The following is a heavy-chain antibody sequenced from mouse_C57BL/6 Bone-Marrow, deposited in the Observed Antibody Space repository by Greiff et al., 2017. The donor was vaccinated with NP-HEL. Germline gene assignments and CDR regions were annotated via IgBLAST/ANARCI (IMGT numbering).Heavy chain of an antibody. CDR1: GFSLTSYG. CDR3: AKYYDYDVWYFDV. J-gene: IGHJ1*03. Sequence: VMLVESGPGLVQPSQSLSITCTVSGFSLTSYGVHWVRQSPGKGLEWLGVIWRGGSTDYNAAFMSRLSITKDNSKSQVFFKMNSLQADDTAIYYCAKYYDYDVWYFDVWGTGTTVTVSS. V-gene: IGHV2-5*01. D-gene: IGHD2-4*01. CDR2: IWRGGST.